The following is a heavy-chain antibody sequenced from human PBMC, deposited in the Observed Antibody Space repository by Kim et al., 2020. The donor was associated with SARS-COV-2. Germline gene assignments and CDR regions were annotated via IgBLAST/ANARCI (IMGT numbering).Heavy chain of an antibody. J-gene: IGHJ4*02. CDR2: IYYSGST. CDR1: GGSISSSSYY. CDR3: ARHNGAHFDY. V-gene: IGHV4-39*01. Sequence: SETLSLTCTVSGGSISSSSYYWGWIRQPPGKGLEWIGSIYYSGSTYYNPSLKSRVTISVDTSKNQFSLKLSSVTAADTAVYYCARHNGAHFDYWGQGTLVTVSS.